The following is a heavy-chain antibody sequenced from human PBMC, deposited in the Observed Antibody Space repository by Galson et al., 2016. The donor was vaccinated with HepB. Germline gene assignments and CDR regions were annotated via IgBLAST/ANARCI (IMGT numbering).Heavy chain of an antibody. CDR2: ISGVSDRT. CDR3: AKRQGYTSGRADS. V-gene: IGHV3-23*01. CDR1: GFTFSNYA. D-gene: IGHD6-19*01. J-gene: IGHJ4*02. Sequence: SLRLSCAASGFTFSNYAMSWVRQAPGKGPEWVSAISGVSDRTYYAGSMKDRFIISRDDSRNMLFLQLNSLRVEDTAIYYCAKRQGYTSGRADSWGQGTLVAVSS.